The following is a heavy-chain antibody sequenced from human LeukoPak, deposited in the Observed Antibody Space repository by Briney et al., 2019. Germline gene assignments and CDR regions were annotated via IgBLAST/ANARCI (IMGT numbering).Heavy chain of an antibody. J-gene: IGHJ4*02. Sequence: GGSLRLSCLTSGFTLSTNAMSWVRQDPGKGLEWISGISGSGASTYYADSVKGRFTISRDDSRNTLYLQMNSLRGDDTAVYYCAKDVGMWELLHFFDYWGQGTLVTVSS. CDR3: AKDVGMWELLHFFDY. CDR1: GFTLSTNA. D-gene: IGHD1-26*01. CDR2: ISGSGAST. V-gene: IGHV3-23*01.